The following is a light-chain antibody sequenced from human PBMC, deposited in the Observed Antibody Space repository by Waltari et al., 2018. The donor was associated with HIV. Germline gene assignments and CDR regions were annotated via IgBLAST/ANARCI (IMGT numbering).Light chain of an antibody. CDR3: SSYTSSSTPWV. J-gene: IGLJ3*02. V-gene: IGLV2-14*01. Sequence: QSDLTQPSSVSGSPGQSITISCTGTSSDVGGYIFVSRYQQHPGKAPKLMIYDVSNRPSGVSNRFSGSKSGNTASLTISGLQAEDEADYYCSSYTSSSTPWVFGGGTKLTVL. CDR1: SSDVGGYIF. CDR2: DVS.